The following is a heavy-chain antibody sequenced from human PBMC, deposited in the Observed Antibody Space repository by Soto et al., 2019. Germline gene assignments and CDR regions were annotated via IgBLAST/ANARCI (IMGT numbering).Heavy chain of an antibody. CDR2: ISSSSRYI. D-gene: IGHD3-9*01. CDR1: GFTFSSYS. V-gene: IGHV3-21*01. J-gene: IGHJ1*01. Sequence: EVQLVESGGGLVKPGGSLRLSCAASGFTFSSYSMNWVRQAPGKGLEWVSSISSSSRYIYYPDSVKGRFTISRDNAKKSLYMQMSSLRAEDTAVYYCENDFDILTGLYFQHWGQGTLVTVSS. CDR3: ENDFDILTGLYFQH.